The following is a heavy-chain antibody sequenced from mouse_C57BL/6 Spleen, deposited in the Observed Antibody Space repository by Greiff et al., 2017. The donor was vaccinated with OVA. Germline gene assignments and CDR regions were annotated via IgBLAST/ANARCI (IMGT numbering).Heavy chain of an antibody. CDR3: ARGGTVGYFDV. D-gene: IGHD1-1*01. CDR2: ISYDGSN. Sequence: EVKLVESGPGLVKPSQSLSLTCSVTGYSITSGYYWNWIRQFPGNKLEWMGYISYDGSNNYNPSLKNRISITRDTSKNQFFLKLNSVTTEDTATYYCARGGTVGYFDVWGTGTTVTVSS. J-gene: IGHJ1*03. CDR1: GYSITSGYY. V-gene: IGHV3-6*01.